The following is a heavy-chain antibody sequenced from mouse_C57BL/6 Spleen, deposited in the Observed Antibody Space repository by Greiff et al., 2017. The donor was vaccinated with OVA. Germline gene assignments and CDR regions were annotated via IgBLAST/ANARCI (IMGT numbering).Heavy chain of an antibody. CDR3: ARGGRHWDDYFDY. Sequence: QVQLQQPGAELVMPGASVKLSCKASGYTFTSYWMHWVKQRPGQGLEWIGEIDPSDSYTNYNQKFKGKSTLTVDKSSSTAYMQLSSLTSEDSAVYYCARGGRHWDDYFDYWGQGTTLTVSS. V-gene: IGHV1-69*01. CDR2: IDPSDSYT. J-gene: IGHJ2*01. D-gene: IGHD4-1*01. CDR1: GYTFTSYW.